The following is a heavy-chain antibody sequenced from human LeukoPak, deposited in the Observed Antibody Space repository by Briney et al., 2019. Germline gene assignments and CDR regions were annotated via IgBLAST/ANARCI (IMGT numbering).Heavy chain of an antibody. CDR3: AGDYDILTGYYHDVFDI. CDR2: IIPIFGTA. Sequence: SVKVSCKASGGTFSSYAISWVRQAPGQGLEWMGRIIPIFGTANYAQKFQGRVTITTDESTSTAYMELSSLRSEDTAVYYCAGDYDILTGYYHDVFDIWGQGTMVTVSS. V-gene: IGHV1-69*05. J-gene: IGHJ3*02. D-gene: IGHD3-9*01. CDR1: GGTFSSYA.